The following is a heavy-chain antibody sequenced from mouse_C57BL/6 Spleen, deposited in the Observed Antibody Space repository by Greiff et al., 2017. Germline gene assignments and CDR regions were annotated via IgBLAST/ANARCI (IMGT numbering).Heavy chain of an antibody. V-gene: IGHV1-15*01. CDR1: GYTFTDYE. CDR2: IDPETGGT. J-gene: IGHJ4*01. CDR3: TREEYYAMDY. Sequence: QVQLQQSGAELVRPGASVTLSCKASGYTFTDYEMHWVKQTPVHGLEWIGAIDPETGGTAYNQKFKGKAILTADKSSSTAYMELRSLTSEDSAVYYCTREEYYAMDYWGQGTSVTVSS.